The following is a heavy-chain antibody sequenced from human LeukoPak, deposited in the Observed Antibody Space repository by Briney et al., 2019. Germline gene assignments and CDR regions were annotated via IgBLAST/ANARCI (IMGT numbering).Heavy chain of an antibody. CDR1: GFTFSSYG. Sequence: GGSLRLSCAASGFTFSSYGMHWVRQAPGKGLEWVAVISYDGSNKYYADSVKGRFTISRDNSKNTLYLQMNSLRADDTAMYYCAILTGIATAAWGQGTLVTVSS. D-gene: IGHD6-13*01. CDR2: ISYDGSNK. J-gene: IGHJ5*02. V-gene: IGHV3-30*03. CDR3: AILTGIATAA.